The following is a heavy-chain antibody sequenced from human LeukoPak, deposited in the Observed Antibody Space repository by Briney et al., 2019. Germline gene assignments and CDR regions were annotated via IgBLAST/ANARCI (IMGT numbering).Heavy chain of an antibody. V-gene: IGHV4-39*01. D-gene: IGHD6-19*01. CDR1: GGSTSSSSYY. Sequence: PSETLSLTCTVSGGSTSSSSYYWGWIRQPPGKGLEWIGSIYYSGSTYYNPSLKSRVTISVDTSKNQFSLKLSSVTAADTAVYYCARHRIKRYSSGSYYYYMDVWGKGTTVTVSS. CDR2: IYYSGST. J-gene: IGHJ6*03. CDR3: ARHRIKRYSSGSYYYYMDV.